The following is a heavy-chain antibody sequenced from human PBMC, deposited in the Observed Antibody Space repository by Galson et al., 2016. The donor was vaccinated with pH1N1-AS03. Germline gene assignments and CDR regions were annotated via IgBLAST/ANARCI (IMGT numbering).Heavy chain of an antibody. CDR1: RFIFQGHG. CDR3: ARNSYEDVDLQGFYFDY. Sequence: SLRLSCAASRFIFQGHGMSWVRQAPGRGLEWGSFIYNGGSTLYADSVKGRFTISRDNSKNTLYLQMDSLETEDTAVYSCARNSYEDVDLQGFYFDYWGQGTLVTVSS. D-gene: IGHD3-22*01. CDR2: IYNGGST. J-gene: IGHJ4*02. V-gene: IGHV3-53*01.